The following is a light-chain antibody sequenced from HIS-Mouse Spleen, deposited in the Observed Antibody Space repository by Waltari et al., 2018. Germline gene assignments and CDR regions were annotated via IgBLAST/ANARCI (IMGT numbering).Light chain of an antibody. Sequence: QPVLTQPPSASASLGASVTLTCTLSRGYSTYKVDWSPPRTGKGPRFVMRVGTGGIVGSKGDGIPDRFSVLGSGLNRYLTIKNIQEEDESDYHCGADHGSGSNFVWVFGGGTKLTVL. J-gene: IGLJ3*02. CDR2: VGTGGIVG. V-gene: IGLV9-49*01. CDR1: RGYSTYK. CDR3: GADHGSGSNFVWV.